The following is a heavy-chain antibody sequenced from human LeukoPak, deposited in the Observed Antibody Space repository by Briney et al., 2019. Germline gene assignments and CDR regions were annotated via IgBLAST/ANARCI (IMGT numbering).Heavy chain of an antibody. Sequence: SETLSLTCTVYGDSMSSYYWRWIRQPAGKGRGWLVRISTGGNTNYNPSLKSRVTMSVDTSRNQFSLKLNSVTAADTAVYYCARGSPSGWYGVGFDYWGQGTLVTVSS. J-gene: IGHJ4*02. D-gene: IGHD6-19*01. CDR3: ARGSPSGWYGVGFDY. V-gene: IGHV4-4*07. CDR1: GDSMSSYY. CDR2: ISTGGNT.